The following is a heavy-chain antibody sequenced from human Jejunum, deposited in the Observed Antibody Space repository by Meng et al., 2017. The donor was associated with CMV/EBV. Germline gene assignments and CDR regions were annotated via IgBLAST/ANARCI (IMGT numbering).Heavy chain of an antibody. J-gene: IGHJ4*02. CDR1: GDSISSGNYY. D-gene: IGHD1-1*01. Sequence: QVQLQESGPGLVKPSQTLSLTCTVSGDSISSGNYYWSWIRQPAGKGLEWIGRFYTRGSTHYNASLKSRVTISVDTSKNQFSLQLTSVTGADTAVYYCARNEDGYFDYWGQGSLVTVSS. V-gene: IGHV4-61*02. CDR2: FYTRGST. CDR3: ARNEDGYFDY.